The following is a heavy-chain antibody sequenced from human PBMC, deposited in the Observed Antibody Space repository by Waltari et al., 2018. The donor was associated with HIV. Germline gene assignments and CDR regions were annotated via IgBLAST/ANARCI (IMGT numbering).Heavy chain of an antibody. J-gene: IGHJ4*02. CDR1: GGSFSGYY. CDR2: INHSGST. D-gene: IGHD3-22*01. CDR3: ASRYYYDSSGPFDY. V-gene: IGHV4-34*01. Sequence: QVQLQQWGAGLLKPSETLSLTCAVYGGSFSGYYWSWIRQPPGKGLEWIGEINHSGSTNYNPSLKSRVTISVDTSKNQFSLKLSSVTAADTAVYYCASRYYYDSSGPFDYWGQGTLVTVSS.